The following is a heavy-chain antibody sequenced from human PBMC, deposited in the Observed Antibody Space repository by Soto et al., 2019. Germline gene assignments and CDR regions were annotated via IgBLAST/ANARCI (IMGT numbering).Heavy chain of an antibody. Sequence: HVQLQESGPGLVKPSETLSLTCTVPGGSISSYYWSWIRQPPGKGLEWIGYIYYSGSTNYNPSLQSRVTISVDTSKNQFSLKLSSVTAADTAVYYCARHRYLGLPSHLGQGTLVTVSS. CDR1: GGSISSYY. CDR3: ARHRYLGLPSH. CDR2: IYYSGST. J-gene: IGHJ4*02. D-gene: IGHD3-16*01. V-gene: IGHV4-59*08.